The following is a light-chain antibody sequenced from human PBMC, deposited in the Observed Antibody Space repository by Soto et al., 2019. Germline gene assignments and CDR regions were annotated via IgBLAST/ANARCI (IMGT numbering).Light chain of an antibody. CDR1: QSIGTW. J-gene: IGKJ1*01. V-gene: IGKV1-5*01. Sequence: DIQVTQSPSTLSASVGDRVTITCGASQSIGTWLAWYQQKPGKAPKLLIFDASTLESGVTSRFSGSRSGTDFTLTISSLQPDDFAPYYCQQYSDSAGAFGQGDRVEIK. CDR3: QQYSDSAGA. CDR2: DAS.